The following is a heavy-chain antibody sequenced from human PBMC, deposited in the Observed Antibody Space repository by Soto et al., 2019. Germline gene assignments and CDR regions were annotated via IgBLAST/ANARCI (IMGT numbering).Heavy chain of an antibody. V-gene: IGHV3-30*03. CDR3: ARSSSSTTNHYYGLDV. CDR1: GFIFSSFG. Sequence: GGSLRLSCAASGFIFSSFGMHWVRQAPGKGLEWVAVVSYDGTTKLYTDSVKGRFTIARDNSKNILYLQMNSLTIEYTAVFYCARSSSSTTNHYYGLDVWGQGTSVTVFS. D-gene: IGHD6-6*01. CDR2: VSYDGTTK. J-gene: IGHJ6*02.